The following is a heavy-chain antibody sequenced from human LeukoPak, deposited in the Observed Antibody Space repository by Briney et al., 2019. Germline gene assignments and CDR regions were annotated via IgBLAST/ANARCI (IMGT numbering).Heavy chain of an antibody. V-gene: IGHV3-23*01. J-gene: IGHJ4*02. CDR2: ISGSSGST. D-gene: IGHD1-14*01. CDR1: GFTFSDYA. CDR3: AKLHNLNCDY. Sequence: PGGSLRLSCAASGFTFSDYAMSWVRQAPGKGLEWVSTISGSSGSTYYADSVKGRFTISRDSSKNTLYLQMNNLRPEDTAVYYCAKLHNLNCDYWGLGTLVTVSS.